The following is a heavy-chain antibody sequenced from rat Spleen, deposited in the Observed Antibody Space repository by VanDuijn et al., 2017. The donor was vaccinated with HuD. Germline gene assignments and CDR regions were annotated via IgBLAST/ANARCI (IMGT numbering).Heavy chain of an antibody. CDR2: ITNTGGST. CDR1: GFTFSNYG. V-gene: IGHV5-29*01. CDR3: TRDRETTRAYYFDY. Sequence: EVQLVESGGGLVQPGRSLKLSCAASGFTFSNYGMAWVRQAPTKGLEWVASITNTGGSTYYPDSVKGRFTISRDNAKSTLYLQMNSLRSEDTATYYCTRDRETTRAYYFDYWGQGVMVTVSS. D-gene: IGHD1-4*01. J-gene: IGHJ2*01.